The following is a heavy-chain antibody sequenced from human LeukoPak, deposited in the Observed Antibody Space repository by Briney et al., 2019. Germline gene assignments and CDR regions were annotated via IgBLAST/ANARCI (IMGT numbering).Heavy chain of an antibody. D-gene: IGHD2-2*01. V-gene: IGHV4-31*03. CDR2: IYYSGST. Sequence: PSETLSLTCTVSGGSISSGGYYWSWIRQRPGKGLEWIGYIYYSGSTYYNPSLKSRVTISVDTSKNQFSLKLSSVTAADTAVYYCARDPGRLIVVVPAAPRWYFDLWGRGTLVTVSS. CDR1: GGSISSGGYY. J-gene: IGHJ2*01. CDR3: ARDPGRLIVVVPAAPRWYFDL.